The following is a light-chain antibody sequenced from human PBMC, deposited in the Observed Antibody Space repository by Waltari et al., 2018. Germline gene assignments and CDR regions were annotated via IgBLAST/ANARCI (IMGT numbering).Light chain of an antibody. V-gene: IGKV3-20*01. CDR2: GAS. CDR3: QHYRSLPVT. J-gene: IGKJ1*01. CDR1: QSVSRT. Sequence: EIVLTQSPGTLSLSPGARVTLSCRASQSVSRTLAWYQQKPGQAPRLLIYGASIRATGIPDRFSGSGSGTYFSLTISRLEPEDFAVYYCQHYRSLPVTFGQGTKVEIK.